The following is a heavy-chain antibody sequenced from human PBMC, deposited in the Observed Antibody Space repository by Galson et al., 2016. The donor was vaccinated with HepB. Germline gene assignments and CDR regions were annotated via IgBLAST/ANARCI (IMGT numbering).Heavy chain of an antibody. D-gene: IGHD3-10*01. CDR2: ISAYSGNT. Sequence: SVKVSCKASGYSFSRYGVSWVRQAPGQGLEWMGWISAYSGNTEYAQDVQDRVTMSTDASTSTAYMELRSLRSDDTALYYCARDSWFYGSGNYYPFEYWGQGPLITFSS. CDR3: ARDSWFYGSGNYYPFEY. CDR1: GYSFSRYG. V-gene: IGHV1-18*01. J-gene: IGHJ4*02.